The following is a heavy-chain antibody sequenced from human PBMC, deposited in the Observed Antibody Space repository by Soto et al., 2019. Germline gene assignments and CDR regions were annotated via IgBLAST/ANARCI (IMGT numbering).Heavy chain of an antibody. CDR1: GGSISSYY. Sequence: SETLSLTCTVSGGSISSYYWSWIRQPPGKGLEWIGYIYYSGSTNYNPSLKSRVTISVDTSKNQFSLKLSSMTAADTAVYYCARDCTNGVCYDYWGQGTLVTVSS. D-gene: IGHD2-8*01. CDR3: ARDCTNGVCYDY. J-gene: IGHJ4*02. V-gene: IGHV4-59*01. CDR2: IYYSGST.